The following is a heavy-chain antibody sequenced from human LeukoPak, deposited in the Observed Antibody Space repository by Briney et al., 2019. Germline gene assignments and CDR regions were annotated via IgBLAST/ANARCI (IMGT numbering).Heavy chain of an antibody. J-gene: IGHJ6*03. Sequence: GSLRLSCAASGFTVSSNYMSWVRQAPGKGLEWVSVIYSGSSTYYADSVKGRLTISRDNSKNTLYLQMNSLRAEDTAVYYCASGSGSYRTPYYYMDVWGTGTTVTVSS. CDR1: GFTVSSNY. D-gene: IGHD3-10*01. CDR2: IYSGSST. V-gene: IGHV3-53*01. CDR3: ASGSGSYRTPYYYMDV.